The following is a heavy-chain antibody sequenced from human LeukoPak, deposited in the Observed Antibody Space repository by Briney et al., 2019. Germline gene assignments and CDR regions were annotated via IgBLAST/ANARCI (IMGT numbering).Heavy chain of an antibody. CDR2: ISSSGSTI. CDR1: GFTFSSYE. J-gene: IGHJ4*02. V-gene: IGHV3-48*03. Sequence: GGSLRLSCAASGFTFSSYEMNWVRQAPGKGLEWVSYISSSGSTIYYADSVKGRFTISRDNAKNSLYLQMNSLRAEDTAVYYCARADIVVVTAHFDYWGQGTLVTVSS. D-gene: IGHD2-21*02. CDR3: ARADIVVVTAHFDY.